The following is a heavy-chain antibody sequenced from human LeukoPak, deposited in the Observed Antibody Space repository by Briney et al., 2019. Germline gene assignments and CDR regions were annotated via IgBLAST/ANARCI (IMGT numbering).Heavy chain of an antibody. V-gene: IGHV3-48*03. Sequence: GGSLRLSCAASGFTFSSYEMNWVRQAPGKGLEWVAYISNSGSTIYYADSVKDGFTISRDNAKNSLYLQMNSLRAEDTAVYYCARGYSSQFDYWGQGTLVTVSS. CDR2: ISNSGSTI. CDR1: GFTFSSYE. D-gene: IGHD6-13*01. J-gene: IGHJ4*02. CDR3: ARGYSSQFDY.